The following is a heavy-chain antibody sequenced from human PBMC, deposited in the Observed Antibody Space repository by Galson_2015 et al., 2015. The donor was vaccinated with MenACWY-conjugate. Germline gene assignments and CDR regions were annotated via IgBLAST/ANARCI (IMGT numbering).Heavy chain of an antibody. V-gene: IGHV5-51*01. D-gene: IGHD1-26*01. CDR1: GYSFTTYW. CDR2: ISPGDSNT. CDR3: ARHPPGGRGMDV. Sequence: QSGAEVKKPGESLKISCKTTGYSFTTYWIAWVRQMPGTGLEWMGLISPGDSNTRYSPSFQAQVTISADKSISTAYLQWSSLKASDTAMYYCARHPPGGRGMDVWGQGTPVTVSS. J-gene: IGHJ6*02.